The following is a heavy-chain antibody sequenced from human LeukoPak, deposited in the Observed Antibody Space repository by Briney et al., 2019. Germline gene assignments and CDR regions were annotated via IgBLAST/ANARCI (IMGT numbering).Heavy chain of an antibody. CDR3: ARAPYYDILTGYSL. CDR1: GFTFSSYW. Sequence: PGGSLRLSCAASGFTFSSYWMTWVRQAPGKGLEWVSGINWNGGSTGYADSVKGRFTISRDNAKNSLYLQMNSLRAEDTALYYCARAPYYDILTGYSLWGQGTLVTVSS. CDR2: INWNGGST. V-gene: IGHV3-20*04. J-gene: IGHJ4*02. D-gene: IGHD3-9*01.